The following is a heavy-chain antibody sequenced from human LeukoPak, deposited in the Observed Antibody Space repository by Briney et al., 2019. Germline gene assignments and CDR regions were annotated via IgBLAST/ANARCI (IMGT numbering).Heavy chain of an antibody. J-gene: IGHJ4*02. D-gene: IGHD2-21*01. Sequence: GGSLRLSCAASGFALSSYAMSWVRQAPGKGLEWVSATSSSDAGTYHAESVRGRFTISRDNSKNTLDLQMNSLRAEDTAVYYCAKGKGIGFDYWGQGTLVTVSS. CDR2: TSSSDAGT. CDR3: AKGKGIGFDY. CDR1: GFALSSYA. V-gene: IGHV3-23*01.